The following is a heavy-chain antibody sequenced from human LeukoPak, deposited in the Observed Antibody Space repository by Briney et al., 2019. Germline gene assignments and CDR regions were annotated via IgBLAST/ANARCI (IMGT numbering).Heavy chain of an antibody. Sequence: GASLKISSKGSGYRFRSYWIAWVRQLPGKGLEWMGIIYPGDSDTRYSPSFQGQVTISVDKSISTAYLQWSSLKASDTAVYYFARETNNRFDPWGQGTLVTVSS. CDR2: IYPGDSDT. CDR1: GYRFRSYW. D-gene: IGHD1/OR15-1a*01. V-gene: IGHV5-51*01. CDR3: ARETNNRFDP. J-gene: IGHJ5*02.